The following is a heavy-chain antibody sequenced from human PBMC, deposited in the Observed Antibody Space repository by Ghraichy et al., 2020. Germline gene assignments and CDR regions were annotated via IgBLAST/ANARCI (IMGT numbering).Heavy chain of an antibody. Sequence: ESLNISCSVSGASFSTFAMHWIRQAPGKGLQYVSGISGSGDYIYYADSVKGRFTISRDYSKNTLYFQMTSLRAEDTAVYYCVRDYYHNVVDPWGQGTLVTVSS. V-gene: IGHV3-64D*06. CDR1: GASFSTFA. D-gene: IGHD3-22*01. CDR3: VRDYYHNVVDP. CDR2: ISGSGDYI. J-gene: IGHJ5*02.